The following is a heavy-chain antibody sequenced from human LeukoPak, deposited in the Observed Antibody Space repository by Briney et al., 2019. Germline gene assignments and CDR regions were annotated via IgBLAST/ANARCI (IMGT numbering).Heavy chain of an antibody. CDR2: LSGDGGST. CDR1: GFTFDDYA. D-gene: IGHD2-2*01. V-gene: IGHV3-43*02. J-gene: IGHJ6*03. Sequence: PGGSLRLSCAASGFTFDDYALHWVRQAPGKGMEWVSLLSGDGGSTYYADSVKGRLTISRDNSKNSLYLQMNSLRTEDTALYYCAKDGCSSTSCPSMSYYYYMDVWGKGTTVTVSS. CDR3: AKDGCSSTSCPSMSYYYYMDV.